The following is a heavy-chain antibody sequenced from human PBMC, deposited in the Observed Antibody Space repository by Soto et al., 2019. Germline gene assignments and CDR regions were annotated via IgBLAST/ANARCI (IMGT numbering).Heavy chain of an antibody. CDR3: AKDLFAYSSGWRPDC. J-gene: IGHJ4*02. V-gene: IGHV3-23*01. Sequence: EVQVLESGGGLVQPGGSLRLSCTASGITFNSFAMTWVRQAPGKGLEWVSVISATGGSIYYADSAKGRFTISRDKSKNTVTLQMNSLRAEDTAIYYCAKDLFAYSSGWRPDCWGQGTLVTVSS. CDR1: GITFNSFA. D-gene: IGHD6-19*01. CDR2: ISATGGSI.